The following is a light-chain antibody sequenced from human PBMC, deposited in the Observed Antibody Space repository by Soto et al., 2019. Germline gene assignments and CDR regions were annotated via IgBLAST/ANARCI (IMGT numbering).Light chain of an antibody. CDR1: SSNIGAGYD. J-gene: IGLJ1*01. Sequence: HSVLTQPPSVSGAPGQRVTISCTGSSSNIGAGYDVHWYLQVPGTAPKLLVYTHNNRPSGVPDRFSGSTSGTSASLAITGLQSEDEADYYCQSYDSRLSAYVFGTGTKLTVL. CDR2: THN. V-gene: IGLV1-40*01. CDR3: QSYDSRLSAYV.